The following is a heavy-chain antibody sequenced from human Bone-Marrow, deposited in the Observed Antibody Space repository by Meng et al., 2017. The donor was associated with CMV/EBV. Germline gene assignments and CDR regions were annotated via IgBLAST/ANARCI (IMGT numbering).Heavy chain of an antibody. J-gene: IGHJ4*02. CDR1: GFTFSSYA. CDR2: ISGSGGST. V-gene: IGHV3-23*01. Sequence: GGSLRLSCAASGFTFSSYAMSWVRQAPGKGLEWVSAISGSGGSTYHADSVKGWFTISRDNSKNTLYLQMNSLRAEDTAVYYCAKDLSYCGGDCYSGYFDYWGQGKLVTFSS. D-gene: IGHD2-21*01. CDR3: AKDLSYCGGDCYSGYFDY.